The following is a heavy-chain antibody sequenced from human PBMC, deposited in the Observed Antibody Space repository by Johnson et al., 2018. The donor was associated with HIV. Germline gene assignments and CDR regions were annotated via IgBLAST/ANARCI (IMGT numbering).Heavy chain of an antibody. CDR1: GFTVSSNY. D-gene: IGHD5-12*01. J-gene: IGHJ3*02. CDR3: TTGSLVANDAFDI. CDR2: IKSKTDGGTT. Sequence: EVQLVESGGGVVQPGRSLRLSCAASGFTVSSNYMSWVRQAPGKGLEWVGRIKSKTDGGTTDYAAPVKGRFTISRDDSKNTRYLQMNSLKTEDTAVYYCTTGSLVANDAFDIWGQGTMVTVSS. V-gene: IGHV3-15*01.